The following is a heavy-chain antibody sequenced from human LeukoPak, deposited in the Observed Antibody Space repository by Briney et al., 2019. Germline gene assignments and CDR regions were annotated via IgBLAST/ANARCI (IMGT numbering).Heavy chain of an antibody. V-gene: IGHV4-4*09. D-gene: IGHD3-22*01. CDR2: IYTSGST. CDR3: ARHGAEYYYDSSGYYRYYYYYMDV. CDR1: GGSISSYY. J-gene: IGHJ6*03. Sequence: PSETLSLTCTVSGGSISSYYWSWIRQPPGKGLEWIGYIYTSGSTNYNPSLKSRVTISVDTSKNQFSLKLSSVTAADTAVYYCARHGAEYYYDSSGYYRYYYYYMDVWGKGTTVTVSS.